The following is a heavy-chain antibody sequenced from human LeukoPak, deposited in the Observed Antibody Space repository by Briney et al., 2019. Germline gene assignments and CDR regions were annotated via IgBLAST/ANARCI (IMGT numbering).Heavy chain of an antibody. Sequence: ASVKVSCKASGYTFTSYYMHWVRQAPGQGLEWMGIINPSGGSTSYAQKFQGRVTFTRDTSISTAYMELRSLTSEDTAVYYCARDYGGSSGWFDPWGQGTLVTVSS. CDR1: GYTFTSYY. V-gene: IGHV1-46*01. D-gene: IGHD4-23*01. CDR2: INPSGGST. CDR3: ARDYGGSSGWFDP. J-gene: IGHJ5*02.